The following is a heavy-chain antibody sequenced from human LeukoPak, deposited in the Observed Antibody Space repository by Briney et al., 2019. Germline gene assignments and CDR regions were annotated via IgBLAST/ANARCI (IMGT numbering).Heavy chain of an antibody. J-gene: IGHJ1*01. CDR2: INHSGST. CDR3: ARGMRVAVAGKYFQR. Sequence: SETLSLTCAVYGGSFSGYYWSWIRQPPGKGLEWIGEINHSGSTNYKPSLKSRVTISVDTSKNQFSLKLSSVTAADTAVYYCARGMRVAVAGKYFQRWGQGTLVTVSS. V-gene: IGHV4-34*01. D-gene: IGHD6-19*01. CDR1: GGSFSGYY.